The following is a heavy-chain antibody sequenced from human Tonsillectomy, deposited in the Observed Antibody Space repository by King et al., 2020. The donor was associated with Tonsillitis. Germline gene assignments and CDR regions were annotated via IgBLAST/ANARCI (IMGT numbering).Heavy chain of an antibody. CDR3: ASICSGGTCYFDAFDI. V-gene: IGHV3-7*03. CDR1: GFTFSSYW. CDR2: IKQDGSEK. J-gene: IGHJ3*02. Sequence: VQLVESGGGLVQPGGSLRLSCAASGFTFSSYWMTWVRQAPGKGLEWVANIKQDGSEKYYVDSVKGRFTISRDNAKNSLYLQMNSLRAEDTAVYYCASICSGGTCYFDAFDIWGQGTMVTVSS. D-gene: IGHD2-15*01.